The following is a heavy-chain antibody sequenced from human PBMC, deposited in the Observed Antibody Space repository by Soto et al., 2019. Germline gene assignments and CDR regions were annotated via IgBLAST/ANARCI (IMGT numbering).Heavy chain of an antibody. D-gene: IGHD3-10*01. J-gene: IGHJ6*01. CDR1: GLNFSRYA. Sequence: HWGVMRISCAFSGLNFSRYAASWVRQAPGKGLEWVSGIAASGHNTYYADSVEGRFTISRDNSNNTLFLQMNNLRAEDTAVYYCAKAVGEYLYFYNFPRQGILDIGYSGM. V-gene: IGHV3-23*01. CDR3: AKAVGEYLYFYNFPRQGILDIGYSGM. CDR2: IAASGHNT.